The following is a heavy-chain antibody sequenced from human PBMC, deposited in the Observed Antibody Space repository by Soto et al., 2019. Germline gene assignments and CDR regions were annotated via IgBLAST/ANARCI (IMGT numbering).Heavy chain of an antibody. Sequence: SETLSLTCTVSGGSISSYYWSWIRQPPGKGLEWIGYIYYSGSTNYNPSLKSRVTISVDTSKNQFSLKLSSVTAADTAVYYCARDNFNWNYLDYWGQGTLVTVS. CDR1: GGSISSYY. J-gene: IGHJ4*02. D-gene: IGHD1-20*01. CDR2: IYYSGST. V-gene: IGHV4-59*01. CDR3: ARDNFNWNYLDY.